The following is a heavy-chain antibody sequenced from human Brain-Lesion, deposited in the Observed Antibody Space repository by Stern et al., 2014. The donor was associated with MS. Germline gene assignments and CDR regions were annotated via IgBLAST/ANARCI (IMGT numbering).Heavy chain of an antibody. CDR1: GGTFSSYI. D-gene: IGHD3-10*01. Sequence: QVQLVQSGAEVKKPGSSVKVSCKTSGGTFSSYIITWVRQAPGQGLEWMGRIISLLDIADYAQKFQGRVTITADKSTSTAYMELSSLRSEDTAVYYCARESTGDAFDIWGQGTMVTVSS. J-gene: IGHJ3*02. CDR2: IISLLDIA. V-gene: IGHV1-69*08. CDR3: ARESTGDAFDI.